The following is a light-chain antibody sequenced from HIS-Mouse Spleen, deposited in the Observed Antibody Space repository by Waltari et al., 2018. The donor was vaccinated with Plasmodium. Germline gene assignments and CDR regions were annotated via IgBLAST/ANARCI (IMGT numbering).Light chain of an antibody. V-gene: IGKV1-5*03. CDR3: QQYYSYSWT. J-gene: IGKJ1*01. Sequence: DIQMTQSPSTLSASVGDRVTITCRASQSISIWLAWYQQKPGKAPKLLIYKASSLESGVPSRFSGSGSGTEFTLTISSLQPDDVATYYCQQYYSYSWTFGQGTKVEIK. CDR2: KAS. CDR1: QSISIW.